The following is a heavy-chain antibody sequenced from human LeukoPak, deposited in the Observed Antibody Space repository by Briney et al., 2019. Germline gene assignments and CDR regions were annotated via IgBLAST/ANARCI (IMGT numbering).Heavy chain of an antibody. D-gene: IGHD6-13*01. CDR1: GFTFSSHG. CDR2: ISYDGSNT. V-gene: IGHV3-30*03. CDR3: ARGYLSSTRTDYFDY. Sequence: GGTLRLSCAASGFTFSSHGMHWVRQAPGKGLEWVAVISYDGSNTYYADSVKGRFTISRDNSKNTLYLQMNSLRAEDTAVYYCARGYLSSTRTDYFDYWGQGTLVTVSS. J-gene: IGHJ4*02.